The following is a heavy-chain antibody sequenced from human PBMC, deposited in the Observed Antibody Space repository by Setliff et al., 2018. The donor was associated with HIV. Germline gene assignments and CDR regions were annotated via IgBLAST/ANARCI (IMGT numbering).Heavy chain of an antibody. CDR3: ARCGGDCV. J-gene: IGHJ4*02. CDR2: IYYSGAT. V-gene: IGHV4-39*01. Sequence: SETLSLTCTVSGGSTNINNYYCGWIRQHPGKGLEWSGSIYYSGATNYKPSLKSRLTIASDTSKNQFSLKLSSVTAAATAVYYCARCGGDCVWGQGTLVTVSS. D-gene: IGHD2-21*02. CDR1: GGSTNINNYY.